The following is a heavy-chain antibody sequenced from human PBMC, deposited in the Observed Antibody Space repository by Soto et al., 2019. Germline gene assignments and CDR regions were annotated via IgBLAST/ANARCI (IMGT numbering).Heavy chain of an antibody. Sequence: QVQLVQSGAEVKKPGASVKVSCKASGYTFTSYGISWVRQAPGQGLEWMGWISAYNGNTNYAQKLKGRVTMTTDTSTSSAYMELRSLRSDDTAVYYCARREQWLVSSYYYGMDVWGQGTTVTVSS. CDR1: GYTFTSYG. J-gene: IGHJ6*02. CDR2: ISAYNGNT. D-gene: IGHD6-19*01. V-gene: IGHV1-18*04. CDR3: ARREQWLVSSYYYGMDV.